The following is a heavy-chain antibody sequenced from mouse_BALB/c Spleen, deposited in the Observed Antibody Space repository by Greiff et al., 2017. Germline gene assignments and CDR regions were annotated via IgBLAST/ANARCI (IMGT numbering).Heavy chain of an antibody. CDR1: GYAFSSSW. V-gene: IGHV1-82*01. CDR3: ARVSDGYYPAWFAY. CDR2: IYPGDGDT. Sequence: VQLQQSGPELVKPGASVKISCKASGYAFSSSWMNWVKQRPGQGLEWIGRIYPGDGDTNYNGKFKGKATLTADKSSSTAYMQLSSLTSVDSAVYFCARVSDGYYPAWFAYWGQGTLVTVSA. J-gene: IGHJ3*01. D-gene: IGHD2-3*01.